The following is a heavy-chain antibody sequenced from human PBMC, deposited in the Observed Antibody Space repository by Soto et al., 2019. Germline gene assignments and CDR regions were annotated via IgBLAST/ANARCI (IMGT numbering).Heavy chain of an antibody. CDR2: IYYSRST. D-gene: IGHD2-2*01. V-gene: IGHV4-30-4*01. Sequence: SSETLSLTRTVSGGSLSSGDYYCSWIRQPPGKGLEWIGNIYYSRSTYYNPSLKSRVTISVDTSKNQFSLKLSSVTAADTAVYYCARVPDYWGQGILVTVSS. CDR3: ARVPDY. CDR1: GGSLSSGDYY. J-gene: IGHJ4*02.